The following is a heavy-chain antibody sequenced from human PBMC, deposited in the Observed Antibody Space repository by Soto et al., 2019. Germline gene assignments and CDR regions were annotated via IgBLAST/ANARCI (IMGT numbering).Heavy chain of an antibody. CDR1: GYTFTTYG. D-gene: IGHD1-26*01. V-gene: IGHV1-18*01. CDR2: ISPYNGNT. J-gene: IGHJ6*02. Sequence: QVQLVQSGAEVKKPGASVKVSCEASGYTFTTYGIIWVRQAPGQGLEWMGWISPYNGNTNYAQKFQGRVTMPTDTSTSTAYMDLRSLRSDDTAVYYCARGAPSWAYGMDVWGQGATVTVSS. CDR3: ARGAPSWAYGMDV.